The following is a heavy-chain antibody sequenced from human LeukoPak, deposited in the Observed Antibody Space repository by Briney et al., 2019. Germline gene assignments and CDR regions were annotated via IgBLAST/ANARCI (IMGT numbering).Heavy chain of an antibody. D-gene: IGHD2-2*01. CDR2: ISPYNGNT. Sequence: GASVTVSCTASGYTFTSYGISWVRQAPGQGLEWMGWISPYNGNTNYAQKLQGRVTITTDTSTSTAYMELRSLRSDDTAVYYCARCSSDIVVVPAASYYYGMDVWGQGTTVTVSS. J-gene: IGHJ6*02. CDR1: GYTFTSYG. CDR3: ARCSSDIVVVPAASYYYGMDV. V-gene: IGHV1-18*01.